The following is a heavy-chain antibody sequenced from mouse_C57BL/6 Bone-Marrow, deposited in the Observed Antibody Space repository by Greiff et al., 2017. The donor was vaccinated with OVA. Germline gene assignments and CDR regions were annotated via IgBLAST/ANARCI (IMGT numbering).Heavy chain of an antibody. CDR2: ISSGGDYI. CDR3: TRVLLRQFAY. J-gene: IGHJ3*01. V-gene: IGHV5-9-1*02. CDR1: GFTFSSYA. Sequence: EVMLVESGEGLVKPGGSLKLSCAASGFTFSSYAMSWVRQTPEKRLEWVAYISSGGDYIYYADTVQGRFTISRDNARNTLYLQLSSLKSEDTAMYYCTRVLLRQFAYWGQGTLVTVSA. D-gene: IGHD1-2*01.